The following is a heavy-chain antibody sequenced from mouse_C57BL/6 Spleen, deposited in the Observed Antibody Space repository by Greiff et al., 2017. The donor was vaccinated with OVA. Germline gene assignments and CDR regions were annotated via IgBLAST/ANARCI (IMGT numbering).Heavy chain of an antibody. D-gene: IGHD1-1*02. J-gene: IGHJ4*01. V-gene: IGHV1-26*01. CDR3: ARGRNGPYYAMDY. CDR1: GYTFTDYY. CDR2: INPNNGGT. Sequence: VQLQQSGPELVKPGASVKISCKASGYTFTDYYMNWVKQSHGKSLEWIGDINPNNGGTSYNQKFKGKATLTVDKSSSTAYMELRSLTSEDSAVYYCARGRNGPYYAMDYWGQGTSVTVSS.